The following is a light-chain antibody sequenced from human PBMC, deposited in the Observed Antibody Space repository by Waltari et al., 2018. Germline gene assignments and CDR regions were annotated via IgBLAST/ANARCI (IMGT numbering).Light chain of an antibody. CDR1: QSVSTY. J-gene: IGKJ1*01. CDR3: QQRNNWPPGA. Sequence: EIVLTQSPATLSLSPGERATLSCRASQSVSTYLAWYQQKPGQPPRLLIYDAANRATGIPARFSGSGSGTDFTLTISSLEPEDFAVYYCQQRNNWPPGAFGQGTKVEIK. CDR2: DAA. V-gene: IGKV3-11*01.